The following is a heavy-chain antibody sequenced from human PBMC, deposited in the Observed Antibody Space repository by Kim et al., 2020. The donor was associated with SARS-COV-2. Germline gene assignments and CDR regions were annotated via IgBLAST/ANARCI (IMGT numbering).Heavy chain of an antibody. CDR3: AKAGIAVAFEPYYFDY. V-gene: IGHV3-23*01. CDR1: GFTFSSYA. D-gene: IGHD6-19*01. CDR2: ISGSGGST. J-gene: IGHJ4*02. Sequence: GGSLRLSCAASGFTFSSYAMSWVRQAPGKGLEWVSAISGSGGSTYYADSVKGRFTISRDNSKNTLYLQMNSLRAEDTAVYYCAKAGIAVAFEPYYFDYWGQGTLVTVSS.